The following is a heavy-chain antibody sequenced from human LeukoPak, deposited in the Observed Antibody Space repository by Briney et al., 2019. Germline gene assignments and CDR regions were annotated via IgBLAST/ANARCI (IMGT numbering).Heavy chain of an antibody. V-gene: IGHV3-53*04. CDR2: IYSGGST. Sequence: PAGSLRLSCAASGFTVSSNYMSWVRQAPGKGLEWVSVIYSGGSTYYADSVKGRFTISRHNSKNTLYLQMNSLRAEDTAVYYCARSIYYGSGSYPFDYWGQGTLVTVSS. CDR1: GFTVSSNY. J-gene: IGHJ4*02. CDR3: ARSIYYGSGSYPFDY. D-gene: IGHD3-10*01.